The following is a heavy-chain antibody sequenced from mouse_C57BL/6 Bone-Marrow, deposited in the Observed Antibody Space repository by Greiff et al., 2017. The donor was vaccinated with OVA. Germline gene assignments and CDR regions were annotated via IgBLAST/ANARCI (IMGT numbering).Heavy chain of an antibody. D-gene: IGHD1-1*01. Sequence: QVQLQQPGAELVKPGASVKMSCKASGYTFTSYWITWVKQRPGQGLEWIGDIYPGSGSTNYNEKFKSKATLTVDTSSSTAYMQLSSLTSEDSAVYYCARGYYGSTGDFDVWGTGTTVTVS. V-gene: IGHV1-55*01. CDR3: ARGYYGSTGDFDV. CDR1: GYTFTSYW. J-gene: IGHJ1*03. CDR2: IYPGSGST.